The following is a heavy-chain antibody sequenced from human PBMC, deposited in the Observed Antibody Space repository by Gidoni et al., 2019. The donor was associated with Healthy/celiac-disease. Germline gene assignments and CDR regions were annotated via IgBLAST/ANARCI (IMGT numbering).Heavy chain of an antibody. J-gene: IGHJ4*02. D-gene: IGHD6-19*01. Sequence: EVQLVQSGAEVKKPGESLRIAWKGSGYSFTSYGISWVRQMPGKGLEWMGRIDPLDSYTNSSPSFQGPVAISPDKSISTAYLQLSSLKASYTAMYYCARQTPAGWIDYWGQGTLVTVSS. CDR1: GYSFTSYG. CDR2: IDPLDSYT. V-gene: IGHV5-10-1*03. CDR3: ARQTPAGWIDY.